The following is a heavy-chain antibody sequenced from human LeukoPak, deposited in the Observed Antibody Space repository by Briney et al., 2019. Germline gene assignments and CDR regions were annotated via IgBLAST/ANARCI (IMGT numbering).Heavy chain of an antibody. J-gene: IGHJ4*02. CDR1: GFTFSSYW. CDR2: INSDGSST. V-gene: IGHV3-74*01. CDR3: ARAKDGEELDY. D-gene: IGHD3-10*01. Sequence: GGALRLSCAASGFTFSSYWMHWVRQAPGKGLVWFSRINSDGSSTSYADSVKGRFTISRDNAKNTLYLQMNSLRAEDTAVYYCARAKDGEELDYWGQGTLVTVSS.